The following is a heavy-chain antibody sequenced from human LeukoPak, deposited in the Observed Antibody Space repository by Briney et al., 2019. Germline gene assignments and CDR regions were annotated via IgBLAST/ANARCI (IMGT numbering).Heavy chain of an antibody. CDR1: GYTLTELS. CDR2: FDPEDGET. D-gene: IGHD6-19*01. Sequence: EASVKVSCKVSGYTLTELSMHWVRQAPGKGLEWMGGFDPEDGETMYAQKFQGRVTMTEDTSTDTAYMELSSLRSEDTAVYYCATDRSGWYSAFDIWGQGTMVTVSS. CDR3: ATDRSGWYSAFDI. V-gene: IGHV1-24*01. J-gene: IGHJ3*02.